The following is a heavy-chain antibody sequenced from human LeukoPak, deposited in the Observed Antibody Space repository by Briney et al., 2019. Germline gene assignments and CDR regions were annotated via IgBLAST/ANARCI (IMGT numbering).Heavy chain of an antibody. V-gene: IGHV3-7*01. CDR2: IKTDGSQI. J-gene: IGHJ3*02. CDR3: ARALYYYDSSGYHQTQTAPDAFDI. Sequence: GGSLRLSCVASGFTFSGYWMTWVRQAPGKGLEWVANIKTDGSQIYYVDSVKGRFTISRDNAKNSLYLQMNSLRAEDTAVYYCARALYYYDSSGYHQTQTAPDAFDIWGQGTMVTVSS. CDR1: GFTFSGYW. D-gene: IGHD3-22*01.